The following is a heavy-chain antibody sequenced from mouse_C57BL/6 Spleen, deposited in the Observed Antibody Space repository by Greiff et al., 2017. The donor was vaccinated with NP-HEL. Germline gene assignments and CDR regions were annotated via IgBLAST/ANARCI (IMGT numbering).Heavy chain of an antibody. CDR3: SCPYSNEDYAMDY. Sequence: QVQLQQPGAELVKPGASVKLFCKASGYTFTSYWMHWVKQRPGRGLEWIGRIDPNSGGTKYNEKFKSKATLTVDKPSSTAYMQLSSLTSEDSAVYYCSCPYSNEDYAMDYWGQGTSVTVSS. CDR2: IDPNSGGT. CDR1: GYTFTSYW. D-gene: IGHD2-5*01. V-gene: IGHV1-72*01. J-gene: IGHJ4*01.